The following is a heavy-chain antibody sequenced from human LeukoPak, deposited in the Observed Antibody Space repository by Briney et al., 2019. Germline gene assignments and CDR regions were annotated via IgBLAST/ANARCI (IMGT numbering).Heavy chain of an antibody. CDR2: ISVDGSNE. D-gene: IGHD3-10*01. Sequence: HPGRSLRLSCAASGFTFSSYGMHWVRQAPGKGLEWVAVISVDGSNEYYADSVKGRFTISRDNAENSLYLQMNSLRAEDTAVYYCARGRGASIIYFDYWGQGTLVTVSS. J-gene: IGHJ4*02. V-gene: IGHV3-30*03. CDR1: GFTFSSYG. CDR3: ARGRGASIIYFDY.